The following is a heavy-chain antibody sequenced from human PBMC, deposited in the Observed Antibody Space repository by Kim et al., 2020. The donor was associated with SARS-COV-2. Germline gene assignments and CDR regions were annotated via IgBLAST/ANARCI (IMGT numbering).Heavy chain of an antibody. CDR1: GFTFSSYW. CDR3: AGWGSWELLDHGLDY. CDR2: IKQDGSER. Sequence: GGSLRLSCAASGFTFSSYWMSWVRQAPGKGLEGVANIKQDGSERYYLDSVKGRFTISRDNAKNSRYLQMNSLRAAATPVYNCAGWGSWELLDHGLDYWG. J-gene: IGHJ4*01. D-gene: IGHD1-26*01. V-gene: IGHV3-7*01.